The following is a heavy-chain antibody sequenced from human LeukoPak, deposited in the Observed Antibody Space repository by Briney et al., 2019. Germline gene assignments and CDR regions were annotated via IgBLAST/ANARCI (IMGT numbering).Heavy chain of an antibody. V-gene: IGHV3-30*18. CDR3: AKDVAAASYYFDY. D-gene: IGHD6-13*01. CDR1: GFTFSGYW. Sequence: PGGSLRLSCAASGFTFSGYWMGWVREAPGKGLEWVAFISYDGSNKYYADSVKGRFTISRDNSKNTLYLQMNSLRAEDTAVYYCAKDVAAASYYFDYWGQGTLVTVSS. J-gene: IGHJ4*02. CDR2: ISYDGSNK.